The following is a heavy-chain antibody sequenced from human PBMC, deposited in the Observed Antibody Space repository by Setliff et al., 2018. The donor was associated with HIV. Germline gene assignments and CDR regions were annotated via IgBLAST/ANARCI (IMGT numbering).Heavy chain of an antibody. J-gene: IGHJ4*02. D-gene: IGHD4-17*01. CDR2: MSTYNGNT. CDR1: GYTFTSYG. Sequence: ASVKVSCKASGYTFTSYGISWVRQAPGQGLEWMGWMSTYNGNTNYAQKVQGRVTMTTDTSTSTAYMELGGLRSDDTAVYYCARNYGADSNYFDYWGQGTLVTVSS. V-gene: IGHV1-18*01. CDR3: ARNYGADSNYFDY.